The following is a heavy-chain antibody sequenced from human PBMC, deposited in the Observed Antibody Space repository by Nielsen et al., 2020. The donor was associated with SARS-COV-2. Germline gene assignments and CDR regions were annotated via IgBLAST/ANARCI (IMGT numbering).Heavy chain of an antibody. CDR2: VSASGGST. D-gene: IGHD3-10*01. V-gene: IGHV3-23*01. Sequence: GGSLRLSCAASGFTVNIYAMAWVRRAPGRGLQWVTGVSASGGSTYYTDSVKGRFSISRDNSKNTLFLQMHSLRVEDTALYYCAKDGVVRGDALDLWGQGTMVTVSS. CDR3: AKDGVVRGDALDL. J-gene: IGHJ3*01. CDR1: GFTVNIYA.